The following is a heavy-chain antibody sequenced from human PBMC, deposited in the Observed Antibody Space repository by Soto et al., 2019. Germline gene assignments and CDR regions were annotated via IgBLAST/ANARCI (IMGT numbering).Heavy chain of an antibody. J-gene: IGHJ4*02. CDR1: GFTLRSYS. V-gene: IGHV3-48*02. CDR3: ARSIVVVVAGTGEVDY. D-gene: IGHD2-15*01. CDR2: ISSSSGTI. Sequence: EVQLVESGGGLVQPGGSLRLSCAASGFTLRSYSMNWVRRAPGKGLEWLSYISSSSGTIYYADSVKGRFTISRDNAKNSLYLQMNSLRDEDTAVYYCARSIVVVVAGTGEVDYWGQGTLVTVSS.